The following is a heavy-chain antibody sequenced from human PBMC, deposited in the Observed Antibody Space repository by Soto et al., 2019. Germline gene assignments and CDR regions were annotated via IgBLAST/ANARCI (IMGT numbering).Heavy chain of an antibody. CDR2: IYSGGST. D-gene: IGHD2-21*01. Sequence: EVQLVETGGGLIQPGGSLRLSCAASGFTVSNNYMSWVRQAPGKGLEWVSVIYSGGSTYYADSVKGRFTISRDNSKNTLYLQMNSLRAEDTAVYYCARVMVAILSWFDPCGQGTLVTVSS. J-gene: IGHJ5*02. CDR1: GFTVSNNY. CDR3: ARVMVAILSWFDP. V-gene: IGHV3-53*02.